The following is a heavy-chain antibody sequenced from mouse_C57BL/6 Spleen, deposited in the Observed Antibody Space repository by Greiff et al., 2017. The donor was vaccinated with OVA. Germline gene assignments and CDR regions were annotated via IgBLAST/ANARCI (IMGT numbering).Heavy chain of an antibody. V-gene: IGHV1-82*01. CDR1: GYAFSSSW. J-gene: IGHJ2*01. Sequence: QVQLQQSGPELVKPGASVKISCKASGYAFSSSWMNWVKQRPGKGLEWIGRIYPGDGDTNYNGKFKGKATLTADKSSSTAYMQLSSLTSEDSAVYFCARSDCYLGYWGQGTTLTVSS. CDR2: IYPGDGDT. CDR3: ARSDCYLGY.